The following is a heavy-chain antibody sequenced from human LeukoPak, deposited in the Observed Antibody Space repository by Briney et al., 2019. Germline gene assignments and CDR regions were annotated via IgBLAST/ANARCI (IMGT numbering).Heavy chain of an antibody. CDR3: ARFYGSGSYETY. J-gene: IGHJ4*02. V-gene: IGHV3-66*01. Sequence: GGSLRLSCAASGFTFSDYSMKWVRQAPGKGLEWVSVIYSGGSTYYADSVKGRFTISRDNSKNTLYLQMNSLRAEDTAVYYCARFYGSGSYETYWGQGTLVTVSS. D-gene: IGHD3-10*01. CDR1: GFTFSDYS. CDR2: IYSGGST.